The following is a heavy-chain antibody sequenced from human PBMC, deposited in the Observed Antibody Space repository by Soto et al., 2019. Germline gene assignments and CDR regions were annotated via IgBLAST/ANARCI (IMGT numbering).Heavy chain of an antibody. CDR1: GYTFTSYG. V-gene: IGHV1-18*01. J-gene: IGHJ6*02. CDR3: ARESGDDFWSGYSLRYYGMDV. CDR2: ISDYNGNT. Sequence: QVQLVQSGAEVKKPGASVKVSCKASGYTFTSYGISWVRQAPGQGLEWMGWISDYNGNTNYAQKLQGRVTMTTDTSTSTAYMELRSLRSDDTAVYYCARESGDDFWSGYSLRYYGMDVWGQGTTVTVSS. D-gene: IGHD3-3*01.